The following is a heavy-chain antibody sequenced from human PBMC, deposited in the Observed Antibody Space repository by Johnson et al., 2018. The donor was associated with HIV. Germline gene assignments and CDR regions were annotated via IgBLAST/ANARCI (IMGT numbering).Heavy chain of an antibody. V-gene: IGHV3-66*01. D-gene: IGHD1-26*01. Sequence: EVQLVESGGGLVQPGGSLRLSCAASGFTVSSNYMSWVRQAPGKGLEWVSVIYSGGSPYYADSVKGRFTISRDNSKNTLYLQMNSLRAEDTAVYYCAKDLGIVGAVHRTFDIWGQGTMVTVSS. CDR2: IYSGGSP. CDR3: AKDLGIVGAVHRTFDI. J-gene: IGHJ3*02. CDR1: GFTVSSNY.